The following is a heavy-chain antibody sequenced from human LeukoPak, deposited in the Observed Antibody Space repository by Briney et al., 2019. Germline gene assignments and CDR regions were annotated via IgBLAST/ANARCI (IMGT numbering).Heavy chain of an antibody. V-gene: IGHV3-33*01. J-gene: IGHJ4*02. CDR3: ARDRGSYGYGASDY. CDR1: GFTFSRYG. CDR2: IRSDVSNK. D-gene: IGHD5-18*01. Sequence: GGSLRLSCAASGFTFSRYGMHWVRQAPGKGLEWVAVIRSDVSNKYYVDSVKGRFTISRDNSKNTLYLQMNSLRAEDTALYYCARDRGSYGYGASDYWGQGTLVTVSS.